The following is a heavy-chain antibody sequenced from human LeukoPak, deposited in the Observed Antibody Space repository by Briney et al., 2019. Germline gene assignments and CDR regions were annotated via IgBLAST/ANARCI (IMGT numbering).Heavy chain of an antibody. D-gene: IGHD3-10*01. Sequence: LPGGSLRLSCSASGFPFTSYEFNWVRQAPGKGPEWLSYIDNTGNNIYYADSVKGRFAITRDDAQNSVYLQMNSLRVEDSAIYFCARDLPRWFVFGSWGQGTLVTVSS. V-gene: IGHV3-48*03. CDR1: GFPFTSYE. CDR3: ARDLPRWFVFGS. J-gene: IGHJ4*02. CDR2: IDNTGNNI.